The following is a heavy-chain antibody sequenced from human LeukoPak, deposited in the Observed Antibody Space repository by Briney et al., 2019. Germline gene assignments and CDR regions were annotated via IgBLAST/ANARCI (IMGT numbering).Heavy chain of an antibody. CDR1: GGSITNYY. D-gene: IGHD6-6*01. J-gene: IGHJ4*02. CDR2: IYYTGST. Sequence: KSSETLSLTCTVSGGSITNYYWSWIRQPPGKGLEWIGYIYYTGSTNYNPSLKSRVTMFVDMSKNQFSLRLSSVTAADTAVYYCARHRAYSSSSPFDYWGQGTLVTVSS. CDR3: ARHRAYSSSSPFDY. V-gene: IGHV4-59*08.